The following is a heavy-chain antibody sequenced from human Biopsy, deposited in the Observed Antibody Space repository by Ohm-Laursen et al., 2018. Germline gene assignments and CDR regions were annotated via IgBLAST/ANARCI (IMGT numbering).Heavy chain of an antibody. D-gene: IGHD5-24*01. V-gene: IGHV1-69*04. Sequence: SSVKVSCKASGGPFNNHAFSWVRQAPGQGLEWLGRIVPILGTVNYAQRFQGRVALTADKSAGTAYMELNRLISDDTAVYYCATDADGYYTEFDFWGQGTLITVSS. J-gene: IGHJ4*02. CDR3: ATDADGYYTEFDF. CDR2: IVPILGTV. CDR1: GGPFNNHA.